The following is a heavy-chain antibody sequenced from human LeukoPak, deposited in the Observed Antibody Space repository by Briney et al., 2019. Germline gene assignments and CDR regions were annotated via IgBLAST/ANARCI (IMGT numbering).Heavy chain of an antibody. CDR2: IYYSGST. Sequence: SETLSLTCTVSGGSISSSSYYWGWIRQPPGKGLEWIGSIYYSGSTYYNPSLKSRVTISVDTSKNQFSLKLSSVTAADTAVYYCARDYPSATLYYFDYWGQGTLVTVSS. J-gene: IGHJ4*02. CDR1: GGSISSSSYY. V-gene: IGHV4-39*02. CDR3: ARDYPSATLYYFDY. D-gene: IGHD3-16*02.